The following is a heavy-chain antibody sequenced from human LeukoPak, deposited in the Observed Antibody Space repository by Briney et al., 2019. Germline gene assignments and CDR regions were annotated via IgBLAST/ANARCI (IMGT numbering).Heavy chain of an antibody. V-gene: IGHV1-24*01. J-gene: IGHJ4*02. CDR2: FDPEDGET. Sequence: ASVTVSCTVSGYTLTELSMHWVRQAPGKGLERMGGFDPEDGETIYAQKFQGRVTMTEDTSTDTAYMELSSLRSEDTAVYYCATDSSGWYQEFDYWGQGTLVTVSS. CDR1: GYTLTELS. D-gene: IGHD6-19*01. CDR3: ATDSSGWYQEFDY.